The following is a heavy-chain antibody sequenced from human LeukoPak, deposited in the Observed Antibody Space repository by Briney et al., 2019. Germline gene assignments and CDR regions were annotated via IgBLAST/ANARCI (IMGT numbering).Heavy chain of an antibody. Sequence: ASVKVSCKTSGYNFNRYSITWVRQAPGQGLEWMGWVSTSNGATNYAEKFQGRVTMTTDTVTKTAYLELRRLTSGDTAMYFCARVSDTSMVTPGFDSWGQGTLVTVS. CDR1: GYNFNRYS. CDR3: ARVSDTSMVTPGFDS. CDR2: VSTSNGAT. V-gene: IGHV1-18*01. J-gene: IGHJ4*02. D-gene: IGHD5-18*01.